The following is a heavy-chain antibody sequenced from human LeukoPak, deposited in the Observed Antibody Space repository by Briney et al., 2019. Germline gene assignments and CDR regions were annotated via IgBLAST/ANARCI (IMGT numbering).Heavy chain of an antibody. CDR1: GFTFSDYY. Sequence: PGGSLRLSCAASGFTFSDYYMSWIRQAPGKGQEWVSSISSSSSYIYYADSVKGRFTISRDNAKNSLYLQMNSLRAEDTAVYYCARAVSQLVSYYYMDVWGKGTTVTISS. D-gene: IGHD6-13*01. J-gene: IGHJ6*03. CDR2: ISSSSSYI. CDR3: ARAVSQLVSYYYMDV. V-gene: IGHV3-11*05.